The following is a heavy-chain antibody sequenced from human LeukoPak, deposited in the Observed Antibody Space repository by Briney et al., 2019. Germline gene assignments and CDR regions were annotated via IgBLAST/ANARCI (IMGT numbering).Heavy chain of an antibody. CDR3: VRGSGSGSYYAY. V-gene: IGHV1-2*06. CDR1: GYTFPDYY. CDR2: INPSIGGT. Sequence: ASVKVSCRASGYTFPDYYIHWVRLAPGQGLEWMGRINPSIGGTNAAQKFQGRVTMTRDTSINTVYMELSRLRSDDTAVYYCVRGSGSGSYYAYWGQGTLVTVSS. J-gene: IGHJ4*02. D-gene: IGHD1-26*01.